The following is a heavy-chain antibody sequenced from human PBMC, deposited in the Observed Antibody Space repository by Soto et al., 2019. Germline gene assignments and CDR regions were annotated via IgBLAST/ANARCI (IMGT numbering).Heavy chain of an antibody. CDR2: LNSDGSAT. J-gene: IGHJ4*02. CDR1: GFTFSSYW. D-gene: IGHD5-18*01. Sequence: EVQLVESGGGLVQPGESLRLSCAASGFTFSSYWMHWGRQAPGKGLVWVSRLNSDGSATTYADSVKGRFTISRDNVNNTLYLQMNSLRAEDTAVYFCAMDTQLWRLDSGGQGTLVTVSS. V-gene: IGHV3-74*01. CDR3: AMDTQLWRLDS.